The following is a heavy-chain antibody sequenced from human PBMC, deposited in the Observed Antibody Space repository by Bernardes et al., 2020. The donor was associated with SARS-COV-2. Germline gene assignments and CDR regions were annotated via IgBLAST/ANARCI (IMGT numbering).Heavy chain of an antibody. CDR1: GDSISPNY. V-gene: IGHV4-59*08. D-gene: IGHD4-4*01. CDR2: IYYSEIT. CDR3: ARLKESKPDY. Sequence: SETLSLTCTVSGDSISPNYWTWIRQPPGKGLEWIGYIYYSEITNYNPSLKSRVTISVDTSKNQFSLKLSSVTAADTAIYYCARLKESKPDYWGQGTLVTVSS. J-gene: IGHJ4*02.